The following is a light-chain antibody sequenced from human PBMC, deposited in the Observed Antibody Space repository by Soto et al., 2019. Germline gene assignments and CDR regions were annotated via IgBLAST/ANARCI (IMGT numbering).Light chain of an antibody. CDR1: QGISSR. J-gene: IGKJ4*01. V-gene: IGKV1-12*01. CDR2: TAS. Sequence: DIQMTQSPSSVSASVGDRVTITCRASQGISSRLACYQQKPGKAPKLLIYTASSLQSGVPSRFSGSCSGTDFTLPISSLQPEDFATYYCQQANSFPLTFGGGTKVDIK. CDR3: QQANSFPLT.